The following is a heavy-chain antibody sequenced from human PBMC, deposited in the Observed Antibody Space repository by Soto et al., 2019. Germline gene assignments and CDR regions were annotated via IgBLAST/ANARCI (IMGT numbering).Heavy chain of an antibody. CDR3: ARQQWLVLSAFDI. J-gene: IGHJ3*02. V-gene: IGHV4-59*01. D-gene: IGHD6-19*01. CDR1: GGSISSYY. CDR2: IYYSGST. Sequence: QVQLQESGPGLVKPSETLSLTCTVSGGSISSYYWSWIRQPPGKGLEWIGYIYYSGSTNYNPSLKSRVTISVDTSKNQFSLKLSSVTAADTAVYYCARQQWLVLSAFDIWGQGTMVTVSS.